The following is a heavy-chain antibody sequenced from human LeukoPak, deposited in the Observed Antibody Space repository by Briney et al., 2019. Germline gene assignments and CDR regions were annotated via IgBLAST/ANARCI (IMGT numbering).Heavy chain of an antibody. J-gene: IGHJ4*02. CDR3: VRVKGSYFDY. D-gene: IGHD2-15*01. CDR2: ISSSGSAI. CDR1: GFPLSSYS. V-gene: IGHV3-48*01. Sequence: GSLRLSCAASGFPLSSYSINWVRQAPGKGLEWVSYISSSGSAIYYVDSVKGRFTVSRDNAKNSLFLQMNSPRAEDTAVYYCVRVKGSYFDYWGQGALVTVSS.